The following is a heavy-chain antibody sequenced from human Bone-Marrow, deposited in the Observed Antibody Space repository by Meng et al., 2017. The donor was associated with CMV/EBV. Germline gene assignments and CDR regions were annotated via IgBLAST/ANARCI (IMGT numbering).Heavy chain of an antibody. V-gene: IGHV3-7*01. J-gene: IGHJ6*02. Sequence: GESLKISCAASGFTFSSYWMSWVRQAPGKGLEWVANIKQDGSEKYYVDSVKGRFTISRDNAKNSLYLQMNSLRAEDTAVYYCARDGTQGYCSSTSCSRGVYYYVMDVWGQGTTVTVSS. CDR3: ARDGTQGYCSSTSCSRGVYYYVMDV. D-gene: IGHD2-2*01. CDR2: IKQDGSEK. CDR1: GFTFSSYW.